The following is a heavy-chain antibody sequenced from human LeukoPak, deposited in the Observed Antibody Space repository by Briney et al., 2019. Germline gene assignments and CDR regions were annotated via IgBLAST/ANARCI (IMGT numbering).Heavy chain of an antibody. Sequence: PSQTLSLTCTVSGGSISSGSYFWSWIRQPAGKGLEWIVRIYTSGSTNYNPSLKSRVTISVDTSKNQFSLKLSSVTAVDTAVYYCARAQYYYDSSGYYYWRAFDIWGQGTMVTVSS. CDR3: ARAQYYYDSSGYYYWRAFDI. CDR2: IYTSGST. V-gene: IGHV4-61*02. D-gene: IGHD3-22*01. CDR1: GGSISSGSYF. J-gene: IGHJ3*02.